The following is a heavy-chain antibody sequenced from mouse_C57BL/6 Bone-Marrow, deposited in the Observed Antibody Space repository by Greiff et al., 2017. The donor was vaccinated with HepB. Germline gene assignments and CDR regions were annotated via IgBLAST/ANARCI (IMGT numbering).Heavy chain of an antibody. V-gene: IGHV1-15*01. J-gene: IGHJ4*01. CDR2: IDPETGGT. CDR3: TYCVCSATDY. Sequence: VQLQQSGAELVRPGASVTLSCKASGYTFTDYEMHWVKQTPVHGLEWIGAIDPETGGTAYNPKFKGKAILTADKSSRTAYMDLRSLTSEYSAVYYSTYCVCSATDYWGQGTSITVSS. D-gene: IGHD1-1*01. CDR1: GYTFTDYE.